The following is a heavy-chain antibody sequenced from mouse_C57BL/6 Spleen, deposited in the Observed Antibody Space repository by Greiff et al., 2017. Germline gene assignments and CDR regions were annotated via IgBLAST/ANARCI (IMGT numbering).Heavy chain of an antibody. D-gene: IGHD1-1*01. CDR3: ARDYYGSSRYFDV. Sequence: EVKLVESGGGLVKPGGSLKLSCAASGFTFSSYAMSWVRQTPEKRLEWVATISGGGSYSYYPDNVKGRFPISRDNAKNNLYQKMSQLKTEDTAMDERARDYYGSSRYFDVWGTGTTVTVSS. J-gene: IGHJ1*03. CDR1: GFTFSSYA. CDR2: ISGGGSYS. V-gene: IGHV5-4*01.